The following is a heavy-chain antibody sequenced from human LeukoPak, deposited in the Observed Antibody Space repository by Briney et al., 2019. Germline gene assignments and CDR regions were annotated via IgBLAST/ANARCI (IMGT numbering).Heavy chain of an antibody. J-gene: IGHJ4*02. V-gene: IGHV6-1*01. CDR2: TYYRSKWYN. CDR1: GXSVSSNSSA. Sequence: SQTLSLTCAISGXSVSSNSSAWNWIRQSPSRGLEWLGRTYYRSKWYNDYAVSVKSRITINPDTSKNQFSLQLNSVTPEDTAVYYCAREARSEMATIRGIDYWGQGTLVTVSS. CDR3: AREARSEMATIRGIDY. D-gene: IGHD5-24*01.